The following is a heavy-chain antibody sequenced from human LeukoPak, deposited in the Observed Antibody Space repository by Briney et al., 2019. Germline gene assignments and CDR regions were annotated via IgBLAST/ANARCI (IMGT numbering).Heavy chain of an antibody. V-gene: IGHV3-21*01. Sequence: GGSLRLSCAASGFTFASYSMNWVRQAPGKGLEWVSSISGDSTYIYNAGSVKGRFTISRDNAQASLYLQMISLRADDTAVYYCAGVSGRLERQSDLDYWGQGTLVIVSS. D-gene: IGHD1-1*01. CDR2: ISGDSTYI. J-gene: IGHJ4*02. CDR3: AGVSGRLERQSDLDY. CDR1: GFTFASYS.